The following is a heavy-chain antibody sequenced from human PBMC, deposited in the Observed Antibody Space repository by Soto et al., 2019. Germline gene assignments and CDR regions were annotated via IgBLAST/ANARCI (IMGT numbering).Heavy chain of an antibody. D-gene: IGHD1-26*01. Sequence: SETLSLTCTVSGGSVSSGSYYWSWIRQPPGKGLEWIGYIYYSGSTNYNPSLKSRVTISVDTSKNQFSLKLSSVTAADTAVYYCARFEWELYGVDYWGQGTLVTVSS. CDR3: ARFEWELYGVDY. CDR2: IYYSGST. CDR1: GGSVSSGSYY. J-gene: IGHJ4*02. V-gene: IGHV4-61*01.